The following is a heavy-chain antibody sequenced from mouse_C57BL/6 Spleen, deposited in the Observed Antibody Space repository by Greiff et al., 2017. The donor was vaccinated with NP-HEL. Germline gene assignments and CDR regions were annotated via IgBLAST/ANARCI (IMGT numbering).Heavy chain of an antibody. J-gene: IGHJ1*03. Sequence: VRLVESGPGLVAPSQSLSITCTVSGFSLTSYGVDWVRQPPGKGLEWLGVIWGGGSTNYNSAPMSRLSISKDNFKSQVILKMNSLQTEDTAMYYCAKQRDDYDGYIDVWGTGTTVTVSS. CDR2: IWGGGST. CDR3: AKQRDDYDGYIDV. D-gene: IGHD2-4*01. V-gene: IGHV2-9*01. CDR1: GFSLTSYG.